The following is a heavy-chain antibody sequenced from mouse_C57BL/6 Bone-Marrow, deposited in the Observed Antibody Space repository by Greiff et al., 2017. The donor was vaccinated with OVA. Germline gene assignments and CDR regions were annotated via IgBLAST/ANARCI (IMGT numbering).Heavy chain of an antibody. Sequence: QVQLQQPGAELVKPGASVKMSCKASGYTFTSYWITWVKQRPGQGLEWIGDIYPGSGSTNYNEKFKSKATLTVDTSSSTAYMQLSSLTSEDSAVYYCAIWLRRRGGMDYWGQGTSVTVSS. CDR1: GYTFTSYW. CDR2: IYPGSGST. J-gene: IGHJ4*01. V-gene: IGHV1-55*01. D-gene: IGHD2-2*01. CDR3: AIWLRRRGGMDY.